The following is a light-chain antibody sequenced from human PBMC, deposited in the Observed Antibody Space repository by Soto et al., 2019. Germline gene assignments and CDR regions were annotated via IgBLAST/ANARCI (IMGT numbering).Light chain of an antibody. Sequence: EIVLTQSPGTLPLSPGEGATLSCRASQSISSSYLAWYQQKPGQAPRLLIYGASSRATGIPDRFSGSGSGTAFTLTISRLEPEDCAVYYCQQYGSSLWTFGQGTKVEIK. V-gene: IGKV3-20*01. J-gene: IGKJ1*01. CDR2: GAS. CDR1: QSISSSY. CDR3: QQYGSSLWT.